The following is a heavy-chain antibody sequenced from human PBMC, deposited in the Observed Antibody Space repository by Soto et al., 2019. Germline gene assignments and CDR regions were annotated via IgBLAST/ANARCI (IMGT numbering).Heavy chain of an antibody. CDR1: GFTFSSYA. D-gene: IGHD2-2*01. J-gene: IGHJ4*02. CDR3: AKKSAGRGVPAAIDY. CDR2: ISGSGGST. V-gene: IGHV3-23*01. Sequence: GGSLRLSCAASGFTFSSYAMSWVRQAPGKGLEWVSAISGSGGSTYYADSVKGRFTISRDNSKNTLYLQMNSLRAEDTAVYYCAKKSAGRGVPAAIDYGGQGTLVTVSS.